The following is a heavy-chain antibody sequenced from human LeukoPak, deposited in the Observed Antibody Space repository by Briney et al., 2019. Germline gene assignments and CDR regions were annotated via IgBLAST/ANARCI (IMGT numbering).Heavy chain of an antibody. D-gene: IGHD6-19*01. CDR2: INAGNGNT. V-gene: IGHV1-3*01. J-gene: IGHJ4*02. Sequence: ASVKVSCKASGYTFTSYAMHWVRQAPGQRLEWMGWINAGNGNTKYSQKFQGRVTITRDTSASTAYMELSSLRSGDTAVYYCARAVAGTPVDYWGQGTLVTVSS. CDR3: ARAVAGTPVDY. CDR1: GYTFTSYA.